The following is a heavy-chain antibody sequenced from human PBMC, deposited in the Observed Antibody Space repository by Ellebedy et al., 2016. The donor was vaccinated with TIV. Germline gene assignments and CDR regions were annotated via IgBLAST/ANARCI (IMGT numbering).Heavy chain of an antibody. D-gene: IGHD6-6*01. CDR1: GFTFSSYS. J-gene: IGHJ4*02. Sequence: GESLKISCAASGFTFSSYSMNWVRQAPGKGLEWVSSISSSSSYIYYADSVKGRFTISRDNAKNSLYLQMNSLRAEDTAVYYCARDHDPARPPNLFDYWGQGTLVTVSS. CDR2: ISSSSSYI. V-gene: IGHV3-21*01. CDR3: ARDHDPARPPNLFDY.